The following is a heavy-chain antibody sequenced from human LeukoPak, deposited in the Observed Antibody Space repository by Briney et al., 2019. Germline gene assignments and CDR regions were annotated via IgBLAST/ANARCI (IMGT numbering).Heavy chain of an antibody. J-gene: IGHJ4*02. V-gene: IGHV3-33*01. CDR1: GFTFSSYG. CDR3: ARDRASRFFDY. D-gene: IGHD3-3*01. Sequence: GGSLRLSCAASGFTFSSYGMHWVRQAPGKGLEWVAVIWYDGSNKYYADSVKGRFTISRDNSKNTLYLQMNSLRAEDTAVYYCARDRASRFFDYWGQGTLVTVSS. CDR2: IWYDGSNK.